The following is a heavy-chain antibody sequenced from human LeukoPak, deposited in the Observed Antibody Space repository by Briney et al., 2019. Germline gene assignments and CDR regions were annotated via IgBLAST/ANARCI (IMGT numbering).Heavy chain of an antibody. D-gene: IGHD6-13*01. Sequence: GGSLRLSCAASRFTFSSCVMHWVRQAPGKGLEWVASISYDGSNKHFADSVKGRFTISRDNSKKTLYLQMNSLRPEDTAVYYCASEYTSNWYVYWGQGTLVTVSS. CDR2: ISYDGSNK. J-gene: IGHJ5*01. CDR1: RFTFSSCV. CDR3: ASEYTSNWYVY. V-gene: IGHV3-30*04.